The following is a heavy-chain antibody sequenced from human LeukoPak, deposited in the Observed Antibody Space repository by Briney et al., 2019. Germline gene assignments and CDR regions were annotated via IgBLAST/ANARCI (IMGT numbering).Heavy chain of an antibody. CDR3: QLATDC. J-gene: IGHJ4*02. D-gene: IGHD6-6*01. V-gene: IGHV3-53*01. CDR2: IYSGGST. CDR1: GFTVSSNY. Sequence: GGSLRLSCAASGFTVSSNYMSWVRQAPGKGLEWVSVIYSGGSTYYADSVKGRFTTSRDNSKNMLSVQMNSLTAGDTATYYCQLATDCWGQGTLVTVSS.